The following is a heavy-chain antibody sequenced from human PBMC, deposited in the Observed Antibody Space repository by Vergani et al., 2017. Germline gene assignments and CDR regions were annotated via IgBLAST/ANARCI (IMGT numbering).Heavy chain of an antibody. V-gene: IGHV4-59*12. CDR1: GGSISSYY. CDR3: ARGWYWGGDCYSPLDY. CDR2: IYYSGST. D-gene: IGHD2-21*02. Sequence: QVQLQESGPGLVKPSETLSLTCTVSGGSISSYYWSWIRQPQGKGLEWIGYIYYSGSTNYNPSRKSRVTISVDTSKNQFSLKLSSVTAADTAVYYCARGWYWGGDCYSPLDYWGQGTLVTVSS. J-gene: IGHJ4*02.